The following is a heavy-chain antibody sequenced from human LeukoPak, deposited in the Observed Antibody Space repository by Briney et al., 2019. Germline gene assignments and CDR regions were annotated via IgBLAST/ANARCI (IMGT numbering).Heavy chain of an antibody. CDR1: GGSFSGYY. V-gene: IGHV4-34*01. Sequence: TSETLSLTCAVYGGSFSGYYWSWIRQPPGKGLEWIGEINHSGSTNYNPSLKSRVTISVDTSKNQFSLKLSSVTAADTAVYYCARLAAAGTYYYYYGMDVWGQGTTVTVSS. CDR2: INHSGST. CDR3: ARLAAAGTYYYYYGMDV. J-gene: IGHJ6*02. D-gene: IGHD6-13*01.